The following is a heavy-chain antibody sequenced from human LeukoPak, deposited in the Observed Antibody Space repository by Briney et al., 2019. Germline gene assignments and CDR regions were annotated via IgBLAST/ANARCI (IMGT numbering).Heavy chain of an antibody. CDR2: IYTSGST. V-gene: IGHV4-61*02. CDR1: GGSISSGSYY. J-gene: IGHJ6*02. Sequence: SETLSLTCTVSGGSISSGSYYWSWIRQPAGKGLEWIGRIYTSGSTNYNPSLKSRVTISVDTSKNQFSLKLSSVTAADTAVYYCARAYYYGMDVRGQGTTVTVSS. CDR3: ARAYYYGMDV.